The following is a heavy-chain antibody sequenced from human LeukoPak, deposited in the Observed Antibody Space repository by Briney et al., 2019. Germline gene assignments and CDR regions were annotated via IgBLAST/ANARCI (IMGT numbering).Heavy chain of an antibody. Sequence: GGSLRLSCAASGFTFSSYGMHWVRQAPGKGLEWVAVIWYDGSNKYYADSVKGRFTISRDNSKNTLYLQMNSLRAEDTAVYYCARGRPVRTGNYGMDVWGQGTTVTVSS. CDR2: IWYDGSNK. J-gene: IGHJ6*02. CDR3: ARGRPVRTGNYGMDV. CDR1: GFTFSSYG. V-gene: IGHV3-33*01. D-gene: IGHD4-11*01.